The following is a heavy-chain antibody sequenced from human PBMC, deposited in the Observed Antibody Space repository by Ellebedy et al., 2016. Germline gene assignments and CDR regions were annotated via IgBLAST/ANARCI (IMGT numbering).Heavy chain of an antibody. CDR2: IYPGDSDT. CDR1: GYSFTSYW. Sequence: GESLKISCKGSGYSFTSYWIGWVRQMPGKGLEWMGIIYPGDSDTRYSPSFQGQVTISADKSISTAYLQWSSLKASDTAMYYCARPSADYYDSSGYYLKRGDDAFDIWGQGTMVTVSS. J-gene: IGHJ3*02. V-gene: IGHV5-51*01. CDR3: ARPSADYYDSSGYYLKRGDDAFDI. D-gene: IGHD3-22*01.